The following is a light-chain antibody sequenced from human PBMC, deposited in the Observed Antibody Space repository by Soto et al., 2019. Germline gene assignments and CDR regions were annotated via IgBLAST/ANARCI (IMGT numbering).Light chain of an antibody. CDR1: SSDVGGYNY. J-gene: IGLJ3*02. V-gene: IGLV2-11*01. CDR2: DIT. Sequence: QSALTQPRSVSGSPGQSVTISCTGTSSDVGGYNYVSWYQQHPGIAPQLIIYDITKRPSGVPDRFSGSKSGNTASLTISGLQAEDEADHYCCSYAGRYSWVFGGGTKLTVL. CDR3: CSYAGRYSWV.